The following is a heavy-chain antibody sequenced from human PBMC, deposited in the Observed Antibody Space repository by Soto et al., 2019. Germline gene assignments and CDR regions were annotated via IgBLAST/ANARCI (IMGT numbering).Heavy chain of an antibody. Sequence: QVQLVQSGAEVKKPGASVKVCCKVSGYTLTELSMHWVRQAPGKGLEWMGGFDPEDGETSYAQKFQGRVTMTEDTSTDTAYMELSSLRSEDTAVYYCATDLGNYDILTGYYKPPNFQHWGQGTLVTVSS. D-gene: IGHD3-9*01. CDR2: FDPEDGET. CDR1: GYTLTELS. CDR3: ATDLGNYDILTGYYKPPNFQH. V-gene: IGHV1-24*01. J-gene: IGHJ1*01.